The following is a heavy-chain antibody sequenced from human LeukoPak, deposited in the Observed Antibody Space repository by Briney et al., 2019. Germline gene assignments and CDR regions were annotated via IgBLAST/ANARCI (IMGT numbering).Heavy chain of an antibody. J-gene: IGHJ4*02. CDR2: ISGSGGST. V-gene: IGHV3-23*01. CDR3: AKDLLGYCSGGSCYSGGLSFDY. Sequence: GGSLRLSCAASGFTFSSYVMSWVRQAPGKGLEWVSAISGSGGSTYYADSVKGRFTISRDNSKNTLYLQMNSLRVDDTAIYYCAKDLLGYCSGGSCYSGGLSFDYWGQGTPVTVSP. CDR1: GFTFSSYV. D-gene: IGHD2-15*01.